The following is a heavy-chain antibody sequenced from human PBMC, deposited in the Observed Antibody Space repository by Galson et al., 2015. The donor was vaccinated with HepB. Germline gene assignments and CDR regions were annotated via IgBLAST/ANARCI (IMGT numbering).Heavy chain of an antibody. CDR1: GYTFSSYS. J-gene: IGHJ5*02. Sequence: SVKISCKASGYTFSSYSITWVRQAPGQGLEWVGWISPHNRYTNYAQNFQGRVTMTTDTSTNTAYMELRSLRSDDTAIYYCARGAVVVAVGATENNWFDPWGRGTLVTVSS. V-gene: IGHV1-18*01. CDR2: ISPHNRYT. CDR3: ARGAVVVAVGATENNWFDP. D-gene: IGHD2-15*01.